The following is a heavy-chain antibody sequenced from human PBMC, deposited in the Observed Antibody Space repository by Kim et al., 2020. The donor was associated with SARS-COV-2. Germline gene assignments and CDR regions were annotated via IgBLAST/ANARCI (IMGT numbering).Heavy chain of an antibody. CDR3: ARARVGGSYLRSGMDV. CDR1: GFTFSSYG. D-gene: IGHD1-26*01. V-gene: IGHV3-33*01. CDR2: IWYDGSNK. J-gene: IGHJ6*02. Sequence: GGSLRLSCAASGFTFSSYGMHWVRQAPGKGLEWVAVIWYDGSNKYYADSVKGRFTISRDNSKNTLYLQMNSLRAEDTAVYYCARARVGGSYLRSGMDVWGQGTTVTVSS.